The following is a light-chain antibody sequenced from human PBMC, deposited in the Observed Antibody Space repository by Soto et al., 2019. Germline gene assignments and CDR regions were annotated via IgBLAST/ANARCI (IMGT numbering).Light chain of an antibody. CDR3: QQRSSWPPYT. CDR2: DAS. Sequence: EIVLTQSPATLSLSPGERATLSCRASQSVGSYLAWYQQKPGQAPRLLIYDASNRATGIPARFSGGGSGTDFTLTISSLEPEDFATYYCQQRSSWPPYTFGQGTKLEIK. CDR1: QSVGSY. J-gene: IGKJ2*01. V-gene: IGKV3-11*01.